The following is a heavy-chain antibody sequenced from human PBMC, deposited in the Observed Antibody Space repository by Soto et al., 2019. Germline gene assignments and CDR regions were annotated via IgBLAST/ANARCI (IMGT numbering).Heavy chain of an antibody. J-gene: IGHJ4*02. CDR1: GFTFSSFG. Sequence: PGGSLRLSCAASGFTFSSFGMYWVRQAPGKGLEWVAVIWYDGSNKYYTDSVKGRSTISRDNSKNTLYLQMNSLRAEDTAVYYCARDEAAAGMFGPLFDDWGQGTLVTVSS. D-gene: IGHD6-13*01. CDR3: ARDEAAAGMFGPLFDD. V-gene: IGHV3-33*01. CDR2: IWYDGSNK.